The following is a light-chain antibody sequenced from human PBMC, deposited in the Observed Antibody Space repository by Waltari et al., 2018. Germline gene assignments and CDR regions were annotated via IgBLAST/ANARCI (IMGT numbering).Light chain of an antibody. J-gene: IGLJ2*01. CDR3: LISFGGAEEI. Sequence: QAVVTQEPSLTVSPGGTVTLTCASSTGPFTRGHYPYWFHQKPGQAPRTLIYATSNKHSWTPVRFSGSLLGGKAALTLSGAQPEDEADYYCLISFGGAEEIFGGGTKLTVL. CDR2: ATS. CDR1: TGPFTRGHY. V-gene: IGLV7-46*01.